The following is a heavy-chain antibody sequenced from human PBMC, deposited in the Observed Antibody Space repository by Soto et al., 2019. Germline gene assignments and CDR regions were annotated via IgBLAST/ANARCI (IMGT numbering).Heavy chain of an antibody. CDR1: GGTFSSYA. CDR3: ARLYGSGSYYNGYYGMDV. Sequence: QVQLVQSGAEVKKPGSSVKVSCKASGGTFSSYAISWVRQAPGQGLEWMGGIIPIFGTANYAQKFHGRVTITADESTSTAYMELSSLRSEDTAVYYCARLYGSGSYYNGYYGMDVWGQGTTVTVSS. J-gene: IGHJ6*02. V-gene: IGHV1-69*01. CDR2: IIPIFGTA. D-gene: IGHD3-10*01.